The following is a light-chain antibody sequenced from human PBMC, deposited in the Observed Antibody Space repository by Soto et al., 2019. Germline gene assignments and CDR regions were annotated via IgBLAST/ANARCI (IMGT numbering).Light chain of an antibody. CDR2: GAS. CDR1: QSFSSTY. Sequence: EIVLTQSPGTMSLSPGERATLSCGASQSFSSTYLAWYQQKPGQAPRLLIYGASSRATGIPDRFSGSGSGTDFTLTITRLETEDFAVYDCQQYGSSSITFGQGTRLEIK. V-gene: IGKV3-20*01. CDR3: QQYGSSSIT. J-gene: IGKJ5*01.